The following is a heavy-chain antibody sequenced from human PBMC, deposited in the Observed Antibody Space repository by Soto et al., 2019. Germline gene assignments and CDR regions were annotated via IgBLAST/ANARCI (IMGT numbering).Heavy chain of an antibody. CDR2: ISYDGSNK. V-gene: IGHV3-30*04. Sequence: LRLSCAASGFTFSSYAMHWVRQAPGKGLEWVAVISYDGSNKYYADSVKGRFTISRDNSKNTLYLQMNSLRAEDTAVYYCAKDLRPITMIRNYFDYWGQGTLVTVSS. J-gene: IGHJ4*02. CDR3: AKDLRPITMIRNYFDY. CDR1: GFTFSSYA. D-gene: IGHD3-22*01.